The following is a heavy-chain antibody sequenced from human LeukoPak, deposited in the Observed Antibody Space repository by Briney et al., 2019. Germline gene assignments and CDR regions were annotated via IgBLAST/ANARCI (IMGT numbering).Heavy chain of an antibody. CDR1: GLTLRSFG. J-gene: IGHJ4*02. Sequence: GGSLRLSCAASGLTLRSFGMHWVRQAAGKGLEWVAFISYDGSDKHYADSVKGLFTISRDTSKNTLYLQMNSLRVEDTAVYFCVKGLGNLFDDWGQGTLVTVSS. CDR2: ISYDGSDK. CDR3: VKGLGNLFDD. V-gene: IGHV3-30*18. D-gene: IGHD1-14*01.